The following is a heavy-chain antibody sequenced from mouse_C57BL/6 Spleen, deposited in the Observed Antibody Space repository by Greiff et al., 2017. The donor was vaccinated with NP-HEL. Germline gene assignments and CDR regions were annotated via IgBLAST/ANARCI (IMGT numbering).Heavy chain of an antibody. CDR2: IDPSDSYT. Sequence: QVQLQQPGAELVMPGASVKLSCKASGYTFTSYWMHWVKQRPGQGLEWIGEIDPSDSYTNYNQKFKGKSTLTVDKSSSTAYMQLSSLTSEDSAVYYCARGFRRGGSDAMDYWGQGTSVTVSS. V-gene: IGHV1-69*01. CDR3: ARGFRRGGSDAMDY. CDR1: GYTFTSYW. J-gene: IGHJ4*01.